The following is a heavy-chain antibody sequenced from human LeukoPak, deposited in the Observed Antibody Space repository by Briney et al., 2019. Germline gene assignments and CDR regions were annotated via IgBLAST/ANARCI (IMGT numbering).Heavy chain of an antibody. CDR2: ISAYNGNT. J-gene: IGHJ5*02. Sequence: ASVKVSCKASGYTCTSYGISWVRQAPGQGLELMGWISAYNGNTNYAQKLQSRVTMTTDTSTSTAYMELRSLRSDDTAVYYCARGGGTTVEDWFDPWGQGTLVTVSS. D-gene: IGHD1-7*01. CDR3: ARGGGTTVEDWFDP. CDR1: GYTCTSYG. V-gene: IGHV1-18*01.